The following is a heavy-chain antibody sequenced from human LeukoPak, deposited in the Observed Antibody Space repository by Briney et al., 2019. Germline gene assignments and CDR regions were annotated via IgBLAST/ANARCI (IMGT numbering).Heavy chain of an antibody. J-gene: IGHJ5*02. D-gene: IGHD6-13*01. V-gene: IGHV3-23*01. CDR3: ARGIGLYSSSWYSS. Sequence: GGSLRLSCAASGFIFSSYAMSWVRQAPGKGLEWVSYGGSGGSTYYADSVKGRFTISRDNSKNTLYLQMNSLRAEDTAVYYCARGIGLYSSSWYSSWGQGTLVTVSS. CDR1: GFIFSSYA. CDR2: GGSGGST.